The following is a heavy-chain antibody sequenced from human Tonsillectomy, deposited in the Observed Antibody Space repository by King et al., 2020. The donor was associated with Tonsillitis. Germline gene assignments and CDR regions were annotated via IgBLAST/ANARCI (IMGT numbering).Heavy chain of an antibody. D-gene: IGHD2-2*01. J-gene: IGHJ4*02. CDR2: IYHSGST. V-gene: IGHV4-4*02. Sequence: VQLQESGPGLVKPSGTLSLTCGVSGASISSSNWWSWVRQPPGKGLEWIGEIYHSGSTNYSPSLKSRLTISVDKSKNQFSLKLTSVTAADTAVYYCASREDRPSVVPAAIDYWGQGTLVTVSS. CDR1: GASISSSNW. CDR3: ASREDRPSVVPAAIDY.